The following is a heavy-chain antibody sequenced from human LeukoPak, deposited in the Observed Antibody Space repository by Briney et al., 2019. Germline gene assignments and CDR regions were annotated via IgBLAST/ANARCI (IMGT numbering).Heavy chain of an antibody. CDR1: GGSFSGYY. CDR2: INHSGST. V-gene: IGHV4-34*01. Sequence: SETLSLTCAVYGGSFSGYYWSWIRQPPGKGLEWIGEINHSGSTKYNPSLESRVTISVDTSKNQFSLKLSSVPAADTAVYYCARVHSNYLQLWLSHFDYWGQGTLVTVSS. CDR3: ARVHSNYLQLWLSHFDY. D-gene: IGHD5-18*01. J-gene: IGHJ4*02.